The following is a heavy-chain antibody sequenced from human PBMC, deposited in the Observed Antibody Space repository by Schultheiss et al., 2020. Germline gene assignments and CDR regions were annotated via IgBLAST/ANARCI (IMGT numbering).Heavy chain of an antibody. CDR3: ARVFRQWLGKLYYFDY. Sequence: TETLSLTCVVSGVFISSGYRWSWVRQPPGQGLQWIGEVSHSGSTYYNPSLKSRVTISVDTSKNQFSLKLSSVTAADTAVYYCARVFRQWLGKLYYFDYWGQGTLVTVSS. CDR2: VSHSGST. V-gene: IGHV4-4*02. D-gene: IGHD6-19*01. CDR1: GVFISSGYR. J-gene: IGHJ4*02.